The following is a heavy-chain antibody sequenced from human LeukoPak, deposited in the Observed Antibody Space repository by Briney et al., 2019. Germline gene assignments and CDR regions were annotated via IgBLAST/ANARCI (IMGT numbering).Heavy chain of an antibody. Sequence: GASVKVSCKASGYTFTGYYMHWVRQAPGQGLEWMGWINPNNGGTNYAQKFQDRVTMTLDTSIGTGYMELSRLRSDDTAIYFCARVDGGEWYYFDYWGQGTLVTVFS. CDR3: ARVDGGEWYYFDY. D-gene: IGHD2-8*02. CDR1: GYTFTGYY. V-gene: IGHV1-2*02. CDR2: INPNNGGT. J-gene: IGHJ4*02.